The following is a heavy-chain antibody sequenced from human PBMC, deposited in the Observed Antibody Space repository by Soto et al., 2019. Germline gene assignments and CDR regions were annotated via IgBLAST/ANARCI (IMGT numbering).Heavy chain of an antibody. CDR3: ARSGPGGYIDY. D-gene: IGHD3-22*01. J-gene: IGHJ4*02. CDR2: TYYRSKWRS. V-gene: IGHV6-1*01. CDR1: VASLSSDNPA. Sequence: SQTLSLTCAFSVASLSSDNPAWNCIRQSPSRGLEWLGRTYYRSKWRSGYAVSVRSRISISPDTSKNRFSLQLNSVTPDDTAVYYCARSGPGGYIDYWGRGTMVTVSS.